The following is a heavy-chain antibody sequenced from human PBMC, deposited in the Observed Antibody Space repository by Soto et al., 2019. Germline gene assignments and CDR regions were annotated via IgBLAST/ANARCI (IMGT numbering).Heavy chain of an antibody. Sequence: GESLKISCKGSGYSFTSYWIGWVRQMPGKGLEWMGIIYPGDSDTRYSPSFQGQVTISADKPISTAYLQWSSLKASDTAMYYCARRTDTAMDPDAFDIWGQGTMVTVSS. V-gene: IGHV5-51*01. CDR3: ARRTDTAMDPDAFDI. D-gene: IGHD5-18*01. CDR1: GYSFTSYW. CDR2: IYPGDSDT. J-gene: IGHJ3*02.